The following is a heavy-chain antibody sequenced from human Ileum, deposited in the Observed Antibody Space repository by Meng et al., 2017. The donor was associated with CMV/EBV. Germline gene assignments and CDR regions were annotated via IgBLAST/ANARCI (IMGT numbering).Heavy chain of an antibody. D-gene: IGHD3-10*01. CDR1: GYSFNTYY. J-gene: IGHJ4*02. V-gene: IGHV1-18*04. Sequence: SCKASGYSFNTYYSIWVRQAPGQGLEGMGWINPDTGDTNYAQMVQGRITMTTDTSTNTAFMELRSLRSDDTAVYYCATDLPAESFDYWGQGTLVTVSS. CDR2: INPDTGDT. CDR3: ATDLPAESFDY.